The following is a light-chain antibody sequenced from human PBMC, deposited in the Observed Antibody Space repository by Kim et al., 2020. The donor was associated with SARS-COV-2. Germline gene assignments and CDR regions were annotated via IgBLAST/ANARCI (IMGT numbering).Light chain of an antibody. CDR1: ALPKQY. Sequence: PGQTARITDSGDALPKQYAYWFQQKPGQAPVVVIYEDTERPSGIPARFSGSTSGTTVTLTISGVQAEDEADYYCQSADSSDTFWVFGGGTQLTVL. CDR2: EDT. V-gene: IGLV3-25*03. J-gene: IGLJ3*02. CDR3: QSADSSDTFWV.